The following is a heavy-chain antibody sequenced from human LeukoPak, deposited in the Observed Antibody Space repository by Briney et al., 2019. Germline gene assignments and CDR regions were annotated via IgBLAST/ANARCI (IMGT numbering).Heavy chain of an antibody. D-gene: IGHD2-8*01. CDR1: GFTFDDYG. Sequence: GGSLRLSCAASGFTFDDYGMSWVRQAPGKGLELVSGISWNGGSTGYADSVKGRFTISRDNAKNSLYLQMNSLRAEDTALYYCARSGVGYCTNGVCFVDYWGQGTLVTVSS. J-gene: IGHJ4*02. CDR3: ARSGVGYCTNGVCFVDY. V-gene: IGHV3-20*04. CDR2: ISWNGGST.